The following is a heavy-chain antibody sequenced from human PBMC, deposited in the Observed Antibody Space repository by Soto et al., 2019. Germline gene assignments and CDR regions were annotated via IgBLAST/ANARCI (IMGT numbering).Heavy chain of an antibody. CDR1: GFSLSTSGEA. V-gene: IGHV2-5*02. CDR2: IYWDDDK. Sequence: SGPTLVNPTQTLTLTCSFSGFSLSTSGEAVGWIRQPPGKALEWLALIYWDDDKRYRPFLKSRLTINKDTSKNQVVLTMTNMELLYPPIFFCAHRRVFCAIFDFWGQGTLATVSS. J-gene: IGHJ4*02. CDR3: AHRRVFCAIFDF.